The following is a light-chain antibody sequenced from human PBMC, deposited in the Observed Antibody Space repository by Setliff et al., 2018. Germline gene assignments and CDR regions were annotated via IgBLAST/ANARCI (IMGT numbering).Light chain of an antibody. V-gene: IGLV2-11*01. CDR3: CSYAGSYTSLYV. CDR1: SSDVGGYNY. J-gene: IGLJ1*01. Sequence: QSVLTQPRSVSGSPGQSVTISCTRTSSDVGGYNYVSWYQQHPGKAPKLMIYDVSKRPSGVPDRFSGSKSGNTASLTISGLQAEDEADYYCCSYAGSYTSLYVFGTGTKVTVL. CDR2: DVS.